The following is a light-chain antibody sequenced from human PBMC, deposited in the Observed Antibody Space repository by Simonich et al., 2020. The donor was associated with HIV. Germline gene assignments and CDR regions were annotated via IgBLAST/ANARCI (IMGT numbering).Light chain of an antibody. J-gene: IGKJ1*01. V-gene: IGKV3-11*01. Sequence: EIVMTQSPATLSVSPGERATLSCRASQSVTSYLAWYQHKPGQAPRLLIYDASNRATGIPARFSGSGSGTDFTLTISSLEPEDFAIYYCQQRSHWPTFGQGTKVEIK. CDR1: QSVTSY. CDR2: DAS. CDR3: QQRSHWPT.